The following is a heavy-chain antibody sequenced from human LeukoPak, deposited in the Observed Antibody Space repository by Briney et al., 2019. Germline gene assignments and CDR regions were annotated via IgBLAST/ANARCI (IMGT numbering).Heavy chain of an antibody. CDR1: GYSISSGYY. CDR3: ARDRRFLEWLPYYFDY. V-gene: IGHV4-38-2*02. D-gene: IGHD3-3*01. J-gene: IGHJ4*02. CDR2: IYHSGGT. Sequence: SETLSLTCTVSGYSISSGYYWGWIRQPPGKGLEWVGSIYHSGGTYYNPSLKSRVTISVDTSKNQFSLKLSSVTAADTAVYYCARDRRFLEWLPYYFDYWGQGTLVTVSS.